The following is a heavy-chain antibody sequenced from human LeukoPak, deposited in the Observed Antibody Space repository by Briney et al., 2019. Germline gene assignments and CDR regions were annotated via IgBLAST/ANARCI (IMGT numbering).Heavy chain of an antibody. V-gene: IGHV5-51*01. J-gene: IGHJ6*02. D-gene: IGHD2-15*01. CDR2: VYPGDSDT. CDR1: GYSFSNYW. CDR3: ARLGTGYCSGGSCPPVTNYYYYYGMDV. Sequence: GESLKISCKGSGYSFSNYWIVWVRRMPGKSLEWMGIVYPGDSDTRYSPSFQGQVTISADKSISTAYLQWSSLKASDTAMYYCARLGTGYCSGGSCPPVTNYYYYYGMDVWGQGTTVTVSS.